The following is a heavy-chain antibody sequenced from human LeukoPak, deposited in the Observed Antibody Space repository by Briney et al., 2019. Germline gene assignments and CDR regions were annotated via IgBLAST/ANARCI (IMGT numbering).Heavy chain of an antibody. Sequence: SETLSLTCTVSGGSVSGYYWSWIRPPPGKGWEWIGYTYSSESTPYNPSRKTRVTISLDTSKNQFSLKLTSVTAADTAVYHCARGANHGDSGLDVFDIWGQGTMVTVSS. J-gene: IGHJ3*02. CDR2: TYSSEST. CDR3: ARGANHGDSGLDVFDI. CDR1: GGSVSGYY. D-gene: IGHD4-17*01. V-gene: IGHV4-59*02.